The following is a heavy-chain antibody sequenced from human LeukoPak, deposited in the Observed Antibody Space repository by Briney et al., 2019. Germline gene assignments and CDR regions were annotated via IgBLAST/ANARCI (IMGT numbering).Heavy chain of an antibody. CDR2: IKPDGRET. Sequence: GGSLRLSCAASGFMFSNYWMTWVRQAPGKGLEWVANIKPDGRETYYVDPVKGRFTISRDNAKNLLFLQMNSLRGEDAAVYYCGGFGYEAAVDLWGQGTLVTVSS. J-gene: IGHJ4*02. V-gene: IGHV3-7*01. CDR3: GGFGYEAAVDL. D-gene: IGHD6-13*01. CDR1: GFMFSNYW.